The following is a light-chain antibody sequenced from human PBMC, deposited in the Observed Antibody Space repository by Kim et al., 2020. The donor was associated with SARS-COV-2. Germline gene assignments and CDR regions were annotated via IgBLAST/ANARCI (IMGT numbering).Light chain of an antibody. J-gene: IGKJ1*01. CDR2: GVF. V-gene: IGKV3-20*01. CDR3: QQYDSSRT. Sequence: LSPGERATLSCRASQSVSSNYLAWYQQKPGQAPRLLMYGVFSRATGIPDRCSGSGSGTDFTLTISRLEPEDFAVYYCQQYDSSRTFGQGTKVDIK. CDR1: QSVSSNY.